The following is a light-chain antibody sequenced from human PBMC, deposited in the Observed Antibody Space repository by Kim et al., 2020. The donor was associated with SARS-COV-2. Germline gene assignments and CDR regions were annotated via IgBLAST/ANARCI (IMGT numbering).Light chain of an antibody. Sequence: SSELTQDPAVSVALGQTVRITCQGDSLRSYYASWYQQKPGQAPVLVIYDKNNRPSGIPDRFSGSSSGNTASLTITGAQAEDEADYYCNSRESGGNHVVFG. CDR1: SLRSYY. CDR3: NSRESGGNHVV. CDR2: DKN. V-gene: IGLV3-19*01. J-gene: IGLJ3*02.